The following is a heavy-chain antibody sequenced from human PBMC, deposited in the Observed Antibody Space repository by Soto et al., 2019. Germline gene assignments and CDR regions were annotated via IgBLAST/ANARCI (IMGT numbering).Heavy chain of an antibody. D-gene: IGHD6-19*01. Sequence: GGSLRLSCAASGFTFSSYAMSWVRQAPGKGLEWVSAISGGGGSTYYADSVKGRFTISRDNSKNTLYLQMNSLRAEDTAVYYCARPAVAVAVKGYFDYWGQGTLVTVSS. CDR2: ISGGGGST. CDR3: ARPAVAVAVKGYFDY. J-gene: IGHJ4*02. CDR1: GFTFSSYA. V-gene: IGHV3-23*01.